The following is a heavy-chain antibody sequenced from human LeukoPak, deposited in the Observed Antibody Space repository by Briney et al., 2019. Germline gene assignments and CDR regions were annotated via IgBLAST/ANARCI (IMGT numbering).Heavy chain of an antibody. Sequence: GASVKVSCKASGYTFTSYYMHWVRQAPGQGLEWMGIINPSGGSTSYAQKFQGRVTMTRDMSTSTVYMELSSLRSEDTAVYYCARDGSYYYDSSGLLHWGQGTLVTVSS. CDR1: GYTFTSYY. CDR3: ARDGSYYYDSSGLLH. CDR2: INPSGGST. V-gene: IGHV1-46*01. D-gene: IGHD3-22*01. J-gene: IGHJ4*02.